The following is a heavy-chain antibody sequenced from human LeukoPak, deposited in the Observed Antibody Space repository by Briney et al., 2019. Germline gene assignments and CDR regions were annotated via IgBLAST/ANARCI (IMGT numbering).Heavy chain of an antibody. CDR3: ARDSYPLNWGYGFDY. CDR2: ISSSSNI. V-gene: IGHV3-21*01. Sequence: GGSLRLSCAASGFTFSSYSMNWVRQAPGKGLEWVSSISSSSNIYYADSVKGRFTISRDNAKNSLYLQMNSLRAEDTAVYYCARDSYPLNWGYGFDYWGQGTLVTVSS. D-gene: IGHD7-27*01. CDR1: GFTFSSYS. J-gene: IGHJ4*02.